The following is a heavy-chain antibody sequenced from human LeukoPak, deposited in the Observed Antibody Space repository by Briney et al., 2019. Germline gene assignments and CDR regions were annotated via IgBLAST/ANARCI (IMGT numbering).Heavy chain of an antibody. CDR3: ARGRGTSGSNRDFYYYYYMDV. CDR1: GYTFTSYG. V-gene: IGHV1-18*03. CDR2: MNAGNGNT. Sequence: GASVKVSCKASGYTFTSYGISWVRQAPGQGLEWMGWMNAGNGNTKYSQKFQGRITLIRDTSAATAYMELSSLRHDDLAVYYCARGRGTSGSNRDFYYYYYMDVWGKGTTVTVSS. D-gene: IGHD2-15*01. J-gene: IGHJ6*03.